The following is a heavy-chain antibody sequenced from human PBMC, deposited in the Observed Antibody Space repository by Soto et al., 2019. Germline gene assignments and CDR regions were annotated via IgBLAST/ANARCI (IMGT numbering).Heavy chain of an antibody. CDR1: GYTFTSYG. V-gene: IGHV1-18*01. CDR3: AHGPSTGDFDS. J-gene: IGHJ4*02. Sequence: ASVKVSCKASGYTFTSYGISWVRQAPGQGLEWMGWISAYNGNTNYAQKLQGRVTMTTDTSMSTAYMELSSLRSDDTAVYYCAHGPSTGDFDSWGQGTLVTVPS. CDR2: ISAYNGNT.